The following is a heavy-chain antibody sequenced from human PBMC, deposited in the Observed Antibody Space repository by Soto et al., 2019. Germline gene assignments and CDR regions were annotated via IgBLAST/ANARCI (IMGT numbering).Heavy chain of an antibody. D-gene: IGHD5-12*01. CDR1: GGTFSSYT. CDR3: VAEYSGYXPEV. Sequence: SVKVSCKASGGTFSSYTISWVRQAPGQGLEWMGRIIPILGIANYAQKFQGRVTITADKSTSTAYMELSSLRSEDTAVYYCVAEYSGYXPEVWGQGTLVTVSS. J-gene: IGHJ4*02. CDR2: IIPILGIA. V-gene: IGHV1-69*02.